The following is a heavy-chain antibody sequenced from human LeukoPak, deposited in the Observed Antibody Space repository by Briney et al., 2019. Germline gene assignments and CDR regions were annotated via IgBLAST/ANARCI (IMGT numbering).Heavy chain of an antibody. CDR2: TSGSGGST. J-gene: IGHJ4*02. Sequence: GGSLRLSCAASGFTFSSYAMSWVRQAPGKGLEWVSATSGSGGSTYYADSVKGRFTISRDNSKNTLYLQMNSLRAEDTAVYYCAKDLQLYDSSGYYGTNYFDYWGQGTLVTVSS. CDR3: AKDLQLYDSSGYYGTNYFDY. V-gene: IGHV3-23*01. D-gene: IGHD3-22*01. CDR1: GFTFSSYA.